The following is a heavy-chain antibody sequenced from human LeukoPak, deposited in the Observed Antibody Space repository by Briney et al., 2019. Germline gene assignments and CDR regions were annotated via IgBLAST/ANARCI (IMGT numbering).Heavy chain of an antibody. Sequence: GGSLRLSCAASGFTFSSYAMSWVRQAPGKGLEWVSAISGSGGSTYYADSVKGRFTISRDNSKNTLYLQMNSLRAEDTAVYYCAKDRLNTDAYYYMDVWGKGTTVTVSS. V-gene: IGHV3-23*01. CDR2: ISGSGGST. CDR1: GFTFSSYA. D-gene: IGHD3-16*01. CDR3: AKDRLNTDAYYYMDV. J-gene: IGHJ6*03.